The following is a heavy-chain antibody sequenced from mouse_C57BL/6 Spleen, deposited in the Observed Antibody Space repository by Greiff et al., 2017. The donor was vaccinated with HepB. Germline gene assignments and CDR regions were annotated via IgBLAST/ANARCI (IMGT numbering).Heavy chain of an antibody. CDR3: TTGSLLAWFAY. V-gene: IGHV14-4*01. J-gene: IGHJ3*01. Sequence: EVKLVESGAELVRPGASVKLSCTASGFNIKDDYMHWVKQRPEQGLEWIGWIDPENGDTEYASKFQGKATITADTSSNTAYLQLSSLTSEDTAVYYCTTGSLLAWFAYWGQGTLVTVSA. CDR1: GFNIKDDY. CDR2: IDPENGDT.